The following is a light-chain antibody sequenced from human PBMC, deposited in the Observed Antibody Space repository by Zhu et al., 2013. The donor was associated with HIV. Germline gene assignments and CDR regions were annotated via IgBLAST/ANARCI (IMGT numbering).Light chain of an antibody. CDR3: QHYGSSPYS. J-gene: IGKJ2*03. Sequence: EIALTQSPGTLSLSPGERATLSCRASQSISSSSLGWYQQKPGQAPRLFIYAASSRATGIPDRFSGSGSGTDFTLTISRLEPEDFAVYYCQHYGSSPYSFGQGTKLEIK. V-gene: IGKV3-20*01. CDR2: AAS. CDR1: QSISSSS.